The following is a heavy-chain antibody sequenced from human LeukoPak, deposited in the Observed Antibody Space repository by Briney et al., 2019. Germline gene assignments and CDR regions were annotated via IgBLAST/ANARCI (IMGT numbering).Heavy chain of an antibody. V-gene: IGHV1-2*02. CDR3: ARNKRIVVVPAAPNWFDP. Sequence: GASVKVSCKASGYTFTGYYMHWVRQAPGQGLEWMGWINPNSGGTNYAQKFQGRVTMTRDTSISTAYMELSRLRSDDTVVYYCARNKRIVVVPAAPNWFDPWGQGTLVTVSS. CDR2: INPNSGGT. D-gene: IGHD2-2*01. CDR1: GYTFTGYY. J-gene: IGHJ5*02.